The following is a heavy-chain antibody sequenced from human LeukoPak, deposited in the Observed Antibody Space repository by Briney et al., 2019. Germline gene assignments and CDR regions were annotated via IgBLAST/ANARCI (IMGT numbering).Heavy chain of an antibody. V-gene: IGHV3-53*01. CDR1: GFTVGSNY. J-gene: IGHJ5*02. CDR2: IYTGGST. D-gene: IGHD3-22*01. Sequence: GGSLRLSCAASGFTVGSNYMSWVRQAPGKGLEWVSVIYTGGSTYYADSVKGRFTIFRDNSKNTLYLQMNSLRAEDTAVYYCARGGTTMIVPISWGQGTLVTVSS. CDR3: ARGGTTMIVPIS.